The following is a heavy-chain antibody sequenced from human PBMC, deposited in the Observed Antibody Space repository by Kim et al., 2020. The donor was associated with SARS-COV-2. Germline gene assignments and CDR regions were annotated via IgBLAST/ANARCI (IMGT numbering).Heavy chain of an antibody. CDR3: ARGPIDVDTAMVLSGEGVDSVRGMDV. J-gene: IGHJ6*02. D-gene: IGHD5-18*01. CDR2: INHSGST. CDR1: GGSFSGYY. Sequence: SETLSLTCAVYGGSFSGYYWSWIRQPPGKGLEWIGEINHSGSTNYNPSLKSRVTISVDTSKNQFSLKLSSVTAADTAVYYCARGPIDVDTAMVLSGEGVDSVRGMDVWGQGTTVTVSS. V-gene: IGHV4-34*01.